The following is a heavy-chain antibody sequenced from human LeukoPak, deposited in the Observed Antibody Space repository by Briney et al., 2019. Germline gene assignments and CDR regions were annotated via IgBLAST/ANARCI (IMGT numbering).Heavy chain of an antibody. Sequence: SETQSLTCTVSGGSISSSSYYWGWIRQPPGKGLEWIGSIYYSGSTYYNPSLKSRVTISVDTSKNQFSLKLSSVTAADTAVYYCARDHTGYSSPFDYWGQGTLVTVSS. J-gene: IGHJ4*02. CDR1: GGSISSSSYY. CDR2: IYYSGST. D-gene: IGHD6-13*01. V-gene: IGHV4-39*07. CDR3: ARDHTGYSSPFDY.